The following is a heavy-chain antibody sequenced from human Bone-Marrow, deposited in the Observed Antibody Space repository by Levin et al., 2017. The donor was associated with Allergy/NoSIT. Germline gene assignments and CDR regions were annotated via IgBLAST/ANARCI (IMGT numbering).Heavy chain of an antibody. J-gene: IGHJ4*02. Sequence: GASVKVSCKASGYTFTDYYMHWVRQAPGQGLEWMGWINPNSGGTTFAQNFQGRVTVTRDTSISTAYMELNRLRSDDTAVYYCARSEVVVVTATTHFDYWGQGTLVTVSS. D-gene: IGHD2-15*01. CDR3: ARSEVVVVTATTHFDY. V-gene: IGHV1-2*02. CDR1: GYTFTDYY. CDR2: INPNSGGT.